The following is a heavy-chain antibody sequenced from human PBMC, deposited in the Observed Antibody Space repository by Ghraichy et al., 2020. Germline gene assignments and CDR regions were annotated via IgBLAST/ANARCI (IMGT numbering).Heavy chain of an antibody. CDR1: GGSISSYY. CDR2: IYYNGNT. V-gene: IGHV4-59*01. D-gene: IGHD1-26*01. J-gene: IGHJ6*03. Sequence: SETLSLTCTVSGGSISSYYWNWIRQPPGRGLEWIGYIYYNGNTNYNPSLKSGVTISKDTSNNQFSLRLSSVTAADTAVYYCSRGLNSGHYYYYYYMDVWGRGTTVTVSS. CDR3: SRGLNSGHYYYYYYMDV.